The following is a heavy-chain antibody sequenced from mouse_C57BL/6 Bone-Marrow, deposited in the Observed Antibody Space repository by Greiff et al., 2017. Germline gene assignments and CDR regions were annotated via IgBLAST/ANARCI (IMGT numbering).Heavy chain of an antibody. CDR3: ARSYYGNYYYAMDY. CDR2: ISNLAYSI. D-gene: IGHD2-10*01. J-gene: IGHJ4*01. CDR1: GFTFSDYG. V-gene: IGHV5-15*01. Sequence: EVKLMESGGGLVQPGGSLKLSCAASGFTFSDYGMAWVRQAPRKGPEWVAFISNLAYSIYSADTVTGRFTISRENAKNTLYLEMSSLRSEDTAMYYCARSYYGNYYYAMDYWGQGTSVTVSS.